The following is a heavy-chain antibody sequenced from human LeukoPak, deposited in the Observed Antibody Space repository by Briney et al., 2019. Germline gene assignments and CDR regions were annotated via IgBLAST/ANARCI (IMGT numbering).Heavy chain of an antibody. CDR2: IHYSGST. CDR3: ARSVSWGLLVRDDAFDI. V-gene: IGHV4-59*08. Sequence: SETLSLTCTVSGGSISSYHWIWIRQPPGKGLEWIGYIHYSGSTNYNPSLKSRVTTSVDTSKKQFSLKLRSVAAADTAVYYCARSVSWGLLVRDDAFDIWGQGTMVTVSS. J-gene: IGHJ3*02. D-gene: IGHD2-21*01. CDR1: GGSISSYH.